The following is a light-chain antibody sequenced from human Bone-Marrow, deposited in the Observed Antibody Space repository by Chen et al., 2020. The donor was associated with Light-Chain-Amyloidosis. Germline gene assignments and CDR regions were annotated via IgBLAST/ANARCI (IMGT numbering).Light chain of an antibody. CDR3: QSYDNDNHVV. V-gene: IGLV6-57*02. Sequence: NFMLTQPHSVSESPGKTVTISCTDNSGSIVINYVQWYQQRPGSAPTTVIYEDNQRPSGVPDRFSGSIDSSSNSASLTISGLKTEDEADDYCQSYDNDNHVVFGGGTKLTVL. J-gene: IGLJ2*01. CDR1: SGSIVINY. CDR2: EDN.